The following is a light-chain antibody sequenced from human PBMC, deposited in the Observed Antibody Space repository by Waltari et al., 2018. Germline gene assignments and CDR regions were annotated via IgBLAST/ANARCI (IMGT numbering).Light chain of an antibody. CDR3: QQYNNWPPMYT. CDR2: AAS. CDR1: QSVSSN. J-gene: IGKJ2*01. V-gene: IGKV3-15*01. Sequence: EIVMTQSPDTLSASTGERVHLYCSASQSVSSNLARYQQKPGQAPRVLIYAASTRATGIPARFSGSGSGTEFTLTISSLQSEDFAVYYCQQYNNWPPMYTFGQGTKLEIK.